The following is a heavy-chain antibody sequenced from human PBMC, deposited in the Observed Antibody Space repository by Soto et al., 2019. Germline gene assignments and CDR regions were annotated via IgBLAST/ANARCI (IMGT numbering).Heavy chain of an antibody. V-gene: IGHV1-69*06. Sequence: QVQLVQSGAEVKKPGSSVKVSCKASGGTFRSYAISWVRQAPGQGLEWMGGIIPIFGTANYAQKSQGRVTITADKSTGTADMELGSLRSEDTAVYYCASPGGDSSGWGYFQHWGQGTLVTVAS. D-gene: IGHD3-22*01. CDR3: ASPGGDSSGWGYFQH. CDR2: IIPIFGTA. CDR1: GGTFRSYA. J-gene: IGHJ1*01.